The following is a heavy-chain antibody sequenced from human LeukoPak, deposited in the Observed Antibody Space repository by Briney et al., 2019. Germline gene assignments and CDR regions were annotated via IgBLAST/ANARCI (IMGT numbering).Heavy chain of an antibody. Sequence: PSETLSLTCAVSGGSISSSNWWSWARQPPGKGLEWIGSIYSSGSTYYNASLQSRVTISIETSKNQISLRLNSVTAADTAMYYCAKSGGYGLIDYWGQGTLVTVSS. CDR1: GGSISSSNW. CDR2: IYSSGST. J-gene: IGHJ4*02. CDR3: AKSGGYGLIDY. D-gene: IGHD1-26*01. V-gene: IGHV4-4*02.